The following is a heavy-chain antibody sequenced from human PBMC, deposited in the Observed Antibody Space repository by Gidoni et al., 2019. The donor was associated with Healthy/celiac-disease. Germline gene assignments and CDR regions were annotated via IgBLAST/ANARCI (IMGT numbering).Heavy chain of an antibody. D-gene: IGHD3-10*01. CDR3: AREYGRMVRGVGNWFDP. CDR2: IIHSGST. J-gene: IGHJ5*02. Sequence: QVQLQQWGAGLLKPSETLSLTCAVYGGSFSGYYWSWIRQPPGKGLEWIGEIIHSGSTNYNPSLKSRVTISVDTSKNQFSLKLSSVTAADTAVYYCAREYGRMVRGVGNWFDPWGQGTLVTVPS. V-gene: IGHV4-34*12. CDR1: GGSFSGYY.